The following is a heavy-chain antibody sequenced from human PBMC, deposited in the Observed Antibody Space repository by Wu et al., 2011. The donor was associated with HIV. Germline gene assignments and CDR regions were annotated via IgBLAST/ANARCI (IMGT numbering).Heavy chain of an antibody. Sequence: KPGSSVKVSCKASGGTFSNYAISWVRQAPGQGLEWMGDFIPIFDTTNYAQRFQGRVTITTDDSTSTVYMGLSSLTSEDTAVYYCASGTKFYDRSGLLPFDYWGQGTLVTVSS. CDR1: GGTFSNYA. CDR3: ASGTKFYDRSGLLPFDY. J-gene: IGHJ4*02. CDR2: FIPIFDTT. V-gene: IGHV1-69*05. D-gene: IGHD3-22*01.